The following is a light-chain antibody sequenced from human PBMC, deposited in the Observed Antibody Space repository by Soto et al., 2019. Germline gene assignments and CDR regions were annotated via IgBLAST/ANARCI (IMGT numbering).Light chain of an antibody. J-gene: IGLJ2*01. CDR3: AAWDDSLSAHVV. CDR2: RND. Sequence: QSVLTQPPSASGTPGQMVTISCSGSSSNIGSNYVYWYQQLPGTAPKLLIYRNDQRPSGVPGRFSGSKSGTSASLAISGLRSEDEADYYCAAWDDSLSAHVVFGGGTKVTVL. V-gene: IGLV1-47*01. CDR1: SSNIGSNY.